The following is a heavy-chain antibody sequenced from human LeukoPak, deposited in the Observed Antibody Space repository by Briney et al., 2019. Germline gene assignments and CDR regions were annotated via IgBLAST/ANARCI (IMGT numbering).Heavy chain of an antibody. CDR1: GFTFSGYS. CDR2: ISSGSRTI. Sequence: PGGSLRLSCAASGFTFSGYSMNWVRQAPGKGLEWLSYISSGSRTIYYADSVEGQFTVSRDNAKNSLYLQMNSLRAEDTAVYYCARESISGHRDFDYWGQGALVTVPS. D-gene: IGHD1-26*01. J-gene: IGHJ4*02. CDR3: ARESISGHRDFDY. V-gene: IGHV3-48*01.